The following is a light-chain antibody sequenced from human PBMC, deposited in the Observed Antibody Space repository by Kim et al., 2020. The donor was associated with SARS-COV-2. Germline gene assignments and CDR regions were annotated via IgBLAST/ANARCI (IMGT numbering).Light chain of an antibody. V-gene: IGLV2-8*01. CDR3: SSYAGSDTYV. J-gene: IGLJ1*01. CDR1: SSDVGAYNF. CDR2: EVR. Sequence: QSALTQPPSASGSPGQSVTISCAGTSSDVGAYNFVSWYQHHPGTGPKVIIYEVRKRPSGVPDRFSGSKSGNTASLTVSGLQAEDEADYYCSSYAGSDTYVFGSGTKVTVL.